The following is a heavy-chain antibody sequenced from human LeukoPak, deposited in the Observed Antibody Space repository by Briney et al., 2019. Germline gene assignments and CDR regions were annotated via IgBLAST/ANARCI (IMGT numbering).Heavy chain of an antibody. J-gene: IGHJ6*03. V-gene: IGHV3-30-3*02. CDR1: GFTFSSYA. CDR2: ISYDGSNK. Sequence: GRSLRLSCAASGFTFSSYAMHWVRQAPGKGLEWVAVISYDGSNKYYADSVKGRFTISRDNSKNTLYLQMNSLRAEDTAVYYCAKTGPGAYSDYYYYMDVWGKGTTVTVSS. CDR3: AKTGPGAYSDYYYYMDV. D-gene: IGHD2-15*01.